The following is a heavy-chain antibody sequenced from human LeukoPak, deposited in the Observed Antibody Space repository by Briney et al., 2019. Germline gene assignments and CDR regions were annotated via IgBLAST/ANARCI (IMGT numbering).Heavy chain of an antibody. J-gene: IGHJ6*04. Sequence: PGGSLRLSCAASGFTFSTYGMNWVRQAPGKGLGWVSYISSSGSTIYYADSVKGRFTISRDNAKNSLYLQMNSLRAEDTAVYYCAELGITMIGGVWGKGTTVTISS. V-gene: IGHV3-48*04. CDR3: AELGITMIGGV. D-gene: IGHD3-10*02. CDR1: GFTFSTYG. CDR2: ISSSGSTI.